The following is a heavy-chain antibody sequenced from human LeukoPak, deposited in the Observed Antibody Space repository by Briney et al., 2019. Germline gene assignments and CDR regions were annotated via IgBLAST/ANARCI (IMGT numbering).Heavy chain of an antibody. V-gene: IGHV3-74*01. CDR1: GFTFSSYW. CDR2: INSDGSNT. Sequence: GGSLRLSCAASGFTFSSYWMHWVRQAPGKGLVWVSRINSDGSNTSYADSVKGRFTISRDNAKNTLYLQMNSLRAEDTAVYYCARQGAKGRYYDFLTSAYGAQGPVVTVPS. J-gene: IGHJ4*02. D-gene: IGHD3-9*01. CDR3: ARQGAKGRYYDFLTSAY.